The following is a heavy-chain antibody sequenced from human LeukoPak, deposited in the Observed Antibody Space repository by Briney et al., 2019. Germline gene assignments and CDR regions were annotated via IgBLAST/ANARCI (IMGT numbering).Heavy chain of an antibody. CDR2: ISSSGSTI. CDR1: GFTFRSYE. V-gene: IGHV3-48*03. CDR3: ARLLVYNSGGEAFDH. J-gene: IGHJ4*02. D-gene: IGHD1-20*01. Sequence: GGSLRLSCAASGFTFRSYEMNWVRQAPGKGLEWVSYISSSGSTIYYADSVKGRFTISRDNSKNTLYLQMNSLRAEDTAVYYCARLLVYNSGGEAFDHWGQGTLVTVSS.